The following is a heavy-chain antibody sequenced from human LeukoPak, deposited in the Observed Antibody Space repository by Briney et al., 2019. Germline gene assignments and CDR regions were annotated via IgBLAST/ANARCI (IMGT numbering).Heavy chain of an antibody. Sequence: VGSLRLSCAASGFTFSSYWMSWVRQAPGKGLEWVANIKQDGSEKYYVDSVKGRFTISRDNAKNSLCLQMNSLRAEDTAVYYCARDYYYDSSGYYYEPEYFQHWGQGTLVTVSS. CDR3: ARDYYYDSSGYYYEPEYFQH. V-gene: IGHV3-7*01. CDR2: IKQDGSEK. J-gene: IGHJ1*01. D-gene: IGHD3-22*01. CDR1: GFTFSSYW.